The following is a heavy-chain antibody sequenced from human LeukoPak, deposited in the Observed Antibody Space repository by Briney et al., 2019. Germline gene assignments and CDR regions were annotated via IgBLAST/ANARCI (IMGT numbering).Heavy chain of an antibody. D-gene: IGHD1-26*01. CDR2: ISTSGGST. J-gene: IGHJ5*02. CDR1: GFTFSSYA. Sequence: GESLRLSCAASGFTFSSYAMSWVRQAPGKGLEWVSGISTSGGSTSYADSVKGRFTISRDNPRNTLYMEMNSLRAEDTAVYYCAKMGQAGATRWFDPWGQGTLVTVSS. CDR3: AKMGQAGATRWFDP. V-gene: IGHV3-23*01.